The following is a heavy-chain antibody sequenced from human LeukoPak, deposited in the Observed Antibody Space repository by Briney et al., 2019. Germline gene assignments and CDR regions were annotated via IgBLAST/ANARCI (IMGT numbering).Heavy chain of an antibody. D-gene: IGHD3-10*01. J-gene: IGHJ4*02. CDR2: IYSGGTT. V-gene: IGHV3-53*01. CDR1: GFTVSSNY. Sequence: GGSLRLSCAASGFTVSSNYMNWVRQAPRKGLEWVSIIYSGGTTSYADSVKGRFTISRDNSKNTLYLQMNSLRAEDTAVYYCARYGSGFDYWGQGTLVTVSS. CDR3: ARYGSGFDY.